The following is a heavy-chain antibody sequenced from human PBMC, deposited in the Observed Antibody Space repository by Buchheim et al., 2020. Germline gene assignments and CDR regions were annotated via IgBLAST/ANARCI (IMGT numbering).Heavy chain of an antibody. V-gene: IGHV3-33*01. J-gene: IGHJ6*02. CDR2: IWYDGSNK. Sequence: QVQLVESGGGVVQPGRSLRLSCAASGFTFSSYGMHWVRQAPGKGLEWVAVIWYDGSNKYYADSVKGRFTISRDNSKNTLYLQMNSLRAEDTAVYYCAREGYCSSTSCYDDYYYGMDVWGQGTT. D-gene: IGHD2-2*01. CDR3: AREGYCSSTSCYDDYYYGMDV. CDR1: GFTFSSYG.